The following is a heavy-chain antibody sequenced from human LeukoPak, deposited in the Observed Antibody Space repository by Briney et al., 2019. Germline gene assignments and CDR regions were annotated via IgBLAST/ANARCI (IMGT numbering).Heavy chain of an antibody. J-gene: IGHJ4*02. CDR3: AKEVGWYYSYYFDY. CDR1: GFTFSSYA. Sequence: GGSLRLSCAASGFTFSSYAMSWVRQAPGKGLEWVSAISGSGGSTYYADSVKGRFTISRDNSRDTLYLQMNSLRAEDTAVYYCAKEVGWYYSYYFDYWGQGTLVTVSS. D-gene: IGHD6-19*01. CDR2: ISGSGGST. V-gene: IGHV3-23*01.